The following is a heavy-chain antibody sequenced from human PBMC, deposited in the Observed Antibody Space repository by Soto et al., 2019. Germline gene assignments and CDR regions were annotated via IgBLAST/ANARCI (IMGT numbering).Heavy chain of an antibody. CDR3: ARDSGYNSGWDS. D-gene: IGHD6-19*01. V-gene: IGHV3-7*04. Sequence: EVQLVESGGDLVQPGGSLRLSCAASGFRFSDYWMSWVRQAPGKGLEWVANIKQNGSEKYYVDSVKGRFTISRDNAKNSLYLQRNSLRAEDTAVYHCARDSGYNSGWDSWGQGTLVTVSS. CDR2: IKQNGSEK. CDR1: GFRFSDYW. J-gene: IGHJ4*02.